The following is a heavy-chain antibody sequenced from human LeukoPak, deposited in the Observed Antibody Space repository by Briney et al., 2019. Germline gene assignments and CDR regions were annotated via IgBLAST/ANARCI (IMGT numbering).Heavy chain of an antibody. J-gene: IGHJ4*02. Sequence: SGGSLRLSCAASGFTFDDYAMHWVRQAPGKGLEWVSGISWNSGSIGYADSVKGRFTISRDNAKNSLYLQMNSLRAEDTALYYCAKGNHGAVVPTSFDYWGQGTLVTVSS. CDR2: ISWNSGSI. CDR3: AKGNHGAVVPTSFDY. CDR1: GFTFDDYA. D-gene: IGHD2-2*01. V-gene: IGHV3-9*01.